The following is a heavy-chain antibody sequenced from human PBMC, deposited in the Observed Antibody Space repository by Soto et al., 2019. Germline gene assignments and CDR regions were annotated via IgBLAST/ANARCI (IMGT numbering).Heavy chain of an antibody. D-gene: IGHD2-21*02. CDR3: ARSIVVVTALDY. CDR1: GGTFTSYA. Sequence: ASVKVSCKTSGGTFTSYAMHWVRQAPGQRLEWMGWINAGNGNTKYSQKFQGRVTITRDTSASTAYMELSSLRSEDTAVYYCARSIVVVTALDYWGQGTLVTVSS. J-gene: IGHJ4*02. V-gene: IGHV1-3*01. CDR2: INAGNGNT.